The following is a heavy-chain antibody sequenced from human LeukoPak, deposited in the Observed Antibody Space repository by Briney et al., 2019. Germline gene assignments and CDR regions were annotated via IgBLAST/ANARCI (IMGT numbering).Heavy chain of an antibody. Sequence: ASVKVSCKASGGTFSSYAISWVRQAPGQGLEWMGWISAYNGNTNYAQKLQGRVTMTTDTSTSTAYMELRSLRSDDTAVYYCAREPRPDYGDYGGPDYWGQGTLVTVSS. V-gene: IGHV1-18*01. CDR2: ISAYNGNT. J-gene: IGHJ4*02. D-gene: IGHD4-17*01. CDR3: AREPRPDYGDYGGPDY. CDR1: GGTFSSYA.